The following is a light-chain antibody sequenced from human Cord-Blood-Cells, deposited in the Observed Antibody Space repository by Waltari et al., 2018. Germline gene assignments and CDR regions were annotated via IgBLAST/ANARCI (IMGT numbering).Light chain of an antibody. J-gene: IGKJ4*01. V-gene: IGKV3-20*01. CDR3: QQYGSSPALT. CDR1: QSVSSSY. CDR2: GAS. Sequence: EIVLTQSPGTLSLSPGERATLPCRASQSVSSSYLAWYQQKPGQAPRLLIYGASSRATGIPDRFSGSGSGTDFTLTISRLGPEDFAVYCCQQYGSSPALTFGGGTKVEIK.